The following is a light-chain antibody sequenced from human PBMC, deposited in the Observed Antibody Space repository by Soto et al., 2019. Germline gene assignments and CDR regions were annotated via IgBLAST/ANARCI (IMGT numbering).Light chain of an antibody. V-gene: IGKV1-5*01. CDR1: QSVSGW. Sequence: DVQMTQSPSTLSASVGDSVTITCRASQSVSGWLAWYQQKPGRAPKLLIYDVSSLKRGVPPRFSGSGSGTHFTLTISILQPDDFATYYGQQYDTYSGTFGQGTKVEFK. J-gene: IGKJ1*01. CDR2: DVS. CDR3: QQYDTYSGT.